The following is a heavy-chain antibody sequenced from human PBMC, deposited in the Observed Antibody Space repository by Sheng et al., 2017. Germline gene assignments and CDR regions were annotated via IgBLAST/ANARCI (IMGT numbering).Heavy chain of an antibody. V-gene: IGHV1-69*13. CDR2: VIPMLETS. Sequence: QVQLVQSGAEVKKPGSSVKVSCKASGGTLSNSVFGWARQAPGQGLEWMGRVIPMLETSDYAQRFQGRVTFTADKSTATVYMTLSSLTSEDTAIYYCARDRLVASLTKGHYFDLWGQGTLVTVSS. J-gene: IGHJ4*02. CDR1: GGTLSNSV. CDR3: ARDRLVASLTKGHYFDL. D-gene: IGHD5-12*01.